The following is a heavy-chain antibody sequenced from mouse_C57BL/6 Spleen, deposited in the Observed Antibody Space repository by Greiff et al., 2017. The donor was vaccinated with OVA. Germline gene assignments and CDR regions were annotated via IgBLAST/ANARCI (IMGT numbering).Heavy chain of an antibody. CDR1: GFTFSDYY. J-gene: IGHJ2*01. Sequence: EVMLVESEGGLVQPGSSMKLSCTASGFTFSDYYMAWVRQVPEKGLEWVANINYDGSSTYYLDSLKSRFIISRDNAKNILYLQMSSLKSEDTATYYCAREGGYYGSSHYCDYWGQGTTLTVSS. V-gene: IGHV5-16*01. D-gene: IGHD1-1*01. CDR2: INYDGSST. CDR3: AREGGYYGSSHYCDY.